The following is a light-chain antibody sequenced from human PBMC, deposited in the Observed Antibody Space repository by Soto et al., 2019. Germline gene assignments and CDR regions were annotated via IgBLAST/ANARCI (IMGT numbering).Light chain of an antibody. CDR2: GAF. CDR1: QSVSSSY. J-gene: IGKJ3*01. Sequence: VLTNSPVTLSLSPAERATLSCRASQSVSSSYLAWYQQKPGQAPRLLIYGAFSRATGIPDRFSGSGSGTDFTLTISRLVHEDVAVYYCQQYGSSPPFTFGPGTKLDIK. V-gene: IGKV3-20*01. CDR3: QQYGSSPPFT.